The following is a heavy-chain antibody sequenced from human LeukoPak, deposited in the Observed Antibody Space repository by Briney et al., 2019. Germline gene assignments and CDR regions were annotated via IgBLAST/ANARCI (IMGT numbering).Heavy chain of an antibody. CDR3: ARDESDSGAFDI. D-gene: IGHD3-10*01. CDR2: IIPIFGTA. V-gene: IGHV1-69*05. J-gene: IGHJ3*02. CDR1: GGTFSSYA. Sequence: ASVKVSCKASGGTFSSYAISWVRQAPGQGLEWMGGIIPIFGTANYAQKFQGRVTITTDESTSTAYMELSSLRSEDTAVYYCARDESDSGAFDIWGQGTMVTVSS.